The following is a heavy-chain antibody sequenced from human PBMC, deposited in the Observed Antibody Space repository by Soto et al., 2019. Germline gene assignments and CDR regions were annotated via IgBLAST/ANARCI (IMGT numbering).Heavy chain of an antibody. D-gene: IGHD1-1*01. CDR3: ARDPGGATGFEP. CDR2: MRPNNGNT. V-gene: IGHV1-18*04. CDR1: GYTFSTFG. J-gene: IGHJ5*02. Sequence: QVQLVQSGAEVKKPGASVKVSCKASGYTFSTFGISWVRQAPGQGLEWMGWMRPNNGNTNYARKCQGRVTMTTDTSTRTAYMELRSLKSDDTAVYYCARDPGGATGFEPWGQGTLVTVSS.